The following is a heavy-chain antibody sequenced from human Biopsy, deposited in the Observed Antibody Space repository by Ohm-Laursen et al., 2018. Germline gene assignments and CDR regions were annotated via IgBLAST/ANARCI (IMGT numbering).Heavy chain of an antibody. D-gene: IGHD3-22*01. Sequence: SETLSLTCSVYGGSFNGYFWSWIRQPPGKGLEWIGDITQSGSTNYSPSLKSRVTISVDTAKKQFSLSLSSVTAADTAVYYCAREPPSYSYDGSGISDGFDIWGQGTMVTVSS. CDR3: AREPPSYSYDGSGISDGFDI. CDR2: ITQSGST. CDR1: GGSFNGYF. V-gene: IGHV4-34*01. J-gene: IGHJ3*02.